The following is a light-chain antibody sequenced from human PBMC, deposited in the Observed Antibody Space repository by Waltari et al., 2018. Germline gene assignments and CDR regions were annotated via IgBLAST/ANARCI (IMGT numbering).Light chain of an antibody. CDR3: MQPLQTPRT. Sequence: DIVMTQSPLSLPVTPGEPASISCRSSQSLLHTYGYNYLDWYLQKPGQSPQLVIYLASSRASGVPDRISGSGSGTDFTLKISRVEAEDVGVYYCMQPLQTPRTFGQGTKLEIK. CDR1: QSLLHTYGYNY. CDR2: LAS. J-gene: IGKJ1*01. V-gene: IGKV2-28*01.